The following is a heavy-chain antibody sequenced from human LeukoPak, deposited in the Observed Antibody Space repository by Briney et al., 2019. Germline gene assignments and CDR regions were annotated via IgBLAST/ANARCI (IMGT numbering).Heavy chain of an antibody. CDR1: GYTFTSYW. CDR3: ARLEATMIIKQA. J-gene: IGHJ5*02. V-gene: IGHV5-51*01. CDR2: IYPGDSDT. Sequence: KVSCKASGYTFTSYWIGWVRQIPGKGLEWMGIIYPGDSDTRYSPSFQGQVTFSADKSISTAYLQWSSLKASDTAMYYCARLEATMIIKQAWGQGTLVTVSP. D-gene: IGHD3-22*01.